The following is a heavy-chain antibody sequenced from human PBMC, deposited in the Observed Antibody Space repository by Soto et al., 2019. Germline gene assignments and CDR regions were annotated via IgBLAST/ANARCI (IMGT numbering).Heavy chain of an antibody. D-gene: IGHD3-3*01. CDR2: ISAYNGNT. CDR1: GYTFTNYG. Sequence: VQLVQSGAEVKKPGASVKVSCKASGYTFTNYGITWVRQAPGQGLEWMGWISAYNGNTNSAQKFQGRVTMTTDTSTTTAYMEVKSLRSDDTAIYYCARVSWNFWSGYYNFDYWGQGTLVTVSS. V-gene: IGHV1-18*01. J-gene: IGHJ4*02. CDR3: ARVSWNFWSGYYNFDY.